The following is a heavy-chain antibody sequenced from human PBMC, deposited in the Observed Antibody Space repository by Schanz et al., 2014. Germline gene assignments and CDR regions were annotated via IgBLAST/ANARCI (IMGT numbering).Heavy chain of an antibody. CDR1: GDSISHSHW. D-gene: IGHD3-10*01. Sequence: QVQLQESGPGLVKPSGTLSLTCTVSGDSISHSHWWHWVRQPPGKGLEWIGVIYHGGTTIYNPSLESRVTISIDKSKNQFSVRLTSVTAADTAVYYCAREIESSMIRGVIDWGQGTLVTVSS. CDR2: IYHGGTT. J-gene: IGHJ4*02. CDR3: AREIESSMIRGVID. V-gene: IGHV4-4*02.